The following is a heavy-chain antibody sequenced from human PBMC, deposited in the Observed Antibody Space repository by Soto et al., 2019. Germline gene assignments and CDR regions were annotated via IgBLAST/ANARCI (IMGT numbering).Heavy chain of an antibody. CDR2: SNTDGSSA. J-gene: IGHJ6*02. CDR1: AFSFSTYW. D-gene: IGHD3-16*01. Sequence: HRAGSLTLSCQASAFSFSTYWMHWVRHAPGSWLEWVTRSNTDGSSATYSDQVKRRITISRDNANNTLELLLNSLSPDEAAVYFCATLGQLGKSSGAYYYYAMDVWGQGTMVTVSS. CDR3: ATLGQLGKSSGAYYYYAMDV. V-gene: IGHV3-74*01.